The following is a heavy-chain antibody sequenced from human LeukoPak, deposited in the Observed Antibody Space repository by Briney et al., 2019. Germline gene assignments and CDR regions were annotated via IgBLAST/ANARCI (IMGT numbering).Heavy chain of an antibody. CDR3: ARAGSPLAAAPPVYFDY. CDR2: IIPIFGTA. CDR1: GGTFSSYA. D-gene: IGHD6-13*01. J-gene: IGHJ4*02. Sequence: SVKVSCKASGGTFSSYAISWVRQAPGQGLEWMGGIIPIFGTANYAQKFQGRVTITTDESTSTAYMELSSLRSEDTAVYYCARAGSPLAAAPPVYFDYWGQGTLVTVSS. V-gene: IGHV1-69*05.